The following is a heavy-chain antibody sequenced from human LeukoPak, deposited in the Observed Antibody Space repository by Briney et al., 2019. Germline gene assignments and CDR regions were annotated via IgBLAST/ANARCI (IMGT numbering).Heavy chain of an antibody. D-gene: IGHD6-13*01. Sequence: GGSLRVSCAASGFTFSSDELTWVRQAPNKGLEWVSTISGSGERTHYADSVKGRFTISRDNSRNILYLQMNNLGAEDTAIYYCAKDSAPGIAADDYWGQGTLVTASS. CDR3: AKDSAPGIAADDY. CDR1: GFTFSSDE. CDR2: ISGSGERT. J-gene: IGHJ4*02. V-gene: IGHV3-23*01.